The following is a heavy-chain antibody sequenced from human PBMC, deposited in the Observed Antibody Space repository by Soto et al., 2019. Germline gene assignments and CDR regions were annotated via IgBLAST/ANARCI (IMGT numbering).Heavy chain of an antibody. V-gene: IGHV3-33*01. J-gene: IGHJ4*02. D-gene: IGHD5-18*01. CDR1: GFSFNTYG. CDR2: IWSDGNNK. CDR3: ARIQVHTTMALDY. Sequence: QVQLVESGGGVVQPGRSLRLSCAASGFSFNTYGFHWVRQAPNKGLEWVAVIWSDGNNKYYADSVKGRFTISRDSSDNTLYLEMNSLRAEHTAVYYCARIQVHTTMALDYWGQGTLVTVSS.